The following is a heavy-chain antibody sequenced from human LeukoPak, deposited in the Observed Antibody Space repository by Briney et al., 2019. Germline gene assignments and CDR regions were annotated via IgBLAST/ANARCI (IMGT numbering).Heavy chain of an antibody. V-gene: IGHV3-30-3*01. CDR1: GFTFSSYA. CDR3: AIDLGAVAGTSGY. D-gene: IGHD6-19*01. Sequence: GGSLRLSCAASGFTFSSYAMHWVRQAPGKGLEWVAVISYDGSNKYYADSVKGRFTISRDNSKNTLYLQMNSLRAEDTAVYYCAIDLGAVAGTSGYWGQGTLVTVSS. J-gene: IGHJ4*02. CDR2: ISYDGSNK.